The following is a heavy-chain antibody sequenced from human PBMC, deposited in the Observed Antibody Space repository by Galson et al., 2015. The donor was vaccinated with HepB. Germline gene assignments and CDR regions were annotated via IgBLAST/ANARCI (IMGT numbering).Heavy chain of an antibody. V-gene: IGHV3-66*01. J-gene: IGHJ3*02. D-gene: IGHD2-2*01. CDR1: GFTVSSNY. CDR2: IYSGGST. CDR3: ARDLAVGPAATHPSAFDI. Sequence: SLRLSCAASGFTVSSNYMSWVRQAPGKGLEWVSVIYSGGSTYYADSVKGRFTISRDNSKNTLYLQMNSLRAEDTAVYYCARDLAVGPAATHPSAFDIWGQGTMVTVSS.